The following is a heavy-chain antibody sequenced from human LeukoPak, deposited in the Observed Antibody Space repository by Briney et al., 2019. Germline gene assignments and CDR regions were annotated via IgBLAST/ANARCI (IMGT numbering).Heavy chain of an antibody. V-gene: IGHV4-4*09. CDR2: IYTSGST. J-gene: IGHJ6*03. CDR3: ARGLGGVATTDHYYYYYYMDV. Sequence: ASETLSLTCTVSGGSISSYYWSWIRQPPGKGLEWIGYIYTSGSTNYNPSLKSRVTISVDTSKNQFSLKLSSVTAADTAVYYCARGLGGVATTDHYYYYYYMDVWGKGARSPSP. D-gene: IGHD5-12*01. CDR1: GGSISSYY.